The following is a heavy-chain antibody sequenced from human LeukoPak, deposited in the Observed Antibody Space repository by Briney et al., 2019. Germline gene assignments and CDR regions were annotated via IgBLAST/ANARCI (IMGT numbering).Heavy chain of an antibody. V-gene: IGHV4-34*01. CDR3: ASLGYCSGGSCYRDY. CDR1: GGSFSGYY. CDR2: INHSGST. J-gene: IGHJ4*02. D-gene: IGHD2-15*01. Sequence: SETPSLTCAVYGGSFSGYYWSWIRQPPGKGLEWIGEINHSGSTNYNPSLKSRVTISVDTSKNQFSLKLSSVTAADTAVYYCASLGYCSGGSCYRDYWGQGTLVTVSS.